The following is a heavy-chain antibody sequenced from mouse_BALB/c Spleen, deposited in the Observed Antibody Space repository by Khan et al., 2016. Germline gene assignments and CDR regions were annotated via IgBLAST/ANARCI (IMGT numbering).Heavy chain of an antibody. CDR1: GYTFTDYN. D-gene: IGHD2-14*01. Sequence: EVQLQESGPELVKPGASVKISCKASGYTFTDYNMHWVKQSHGKSLEWIGYIYPYNGGTGYNQKFKSKATLTVDNSSSTAYMELRSLPSEDSAVNYWASRRYDDGFAYWGQGTLVTVSA. J-gene: IGHJ3*01. V-gene: IGHV1S29*02. CDR2: IYPYNGGT. CDR3: ASRRYDDGFAY.